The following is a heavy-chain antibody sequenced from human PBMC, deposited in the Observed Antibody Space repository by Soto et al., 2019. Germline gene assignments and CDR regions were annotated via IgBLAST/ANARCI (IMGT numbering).Heavy chain of an antibody. D-gene: IGHD1-20*01. CDR1: GGSISSYY. J-gene: IGHJ6*02. V-gene: IGHV4-59*01. Sequence: QVQLQESGPGLVKPSETLSLTCTVSGGSISSYYWSWIRQPPGKGLEWIGYIYYSGSTNYNPSLKSRGTISVDTSKNQFSRKLRSVTAADTAVYYCAREGLITRNRYYYYGMDVWGQGTTVTVSS. CDR2: IYYSGST. CDR3: AREGLITRNRYYYYGMDV.